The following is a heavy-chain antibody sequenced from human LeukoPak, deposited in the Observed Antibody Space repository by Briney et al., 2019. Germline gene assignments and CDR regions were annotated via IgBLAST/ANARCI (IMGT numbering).Heavy chain of an antibody. CDR3: ARDHARGANYYYYGMDV. CDR1: GYTFTSHD. D-gene: IGHD1-26*01. CDR2: INPNSGGT. Sequence: SVKVSCKASGYTFTSHDINWVRQATGQGLEWMGWINPNSGGTNYAQKFQGWVTMTRDTSISTAYMELSRLRSDDTAVYYCARDHARGANYYYYGMDVWGQGTTVTVSS. J-gene: IGHJ6*02. V-gene: IGHV1-2*04.